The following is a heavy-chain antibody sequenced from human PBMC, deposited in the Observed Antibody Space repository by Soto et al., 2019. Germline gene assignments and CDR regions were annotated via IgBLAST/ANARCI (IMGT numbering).Heavy chain of an antibody. V-gene: IGHV4-30-4*01. Sequence: QVHLQESGPGLVNPSQTLSLTCTVSGGFVNSVNNYWSWIRQPPRKVLEWLGYIFYTGSTYYNPSLRSRITISIDTSKNRFSLKLTSVTAADTAVYYCARVPFSSFGVADPPVGWFDPWGQGTLVTVSS. J-gene: IGHJ5*02. CDR2: IFYTGST. D-gene: IGHD3-3*01. CDR3: ARVPFSSFGVADPPVGWFDP. CDR1: GGFVNSVNNY.